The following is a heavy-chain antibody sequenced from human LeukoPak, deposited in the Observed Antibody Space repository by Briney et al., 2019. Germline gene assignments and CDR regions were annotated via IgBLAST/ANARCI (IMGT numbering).Heavy chain of an antibody. CDR3: ARALRAVAGTDWFDP. J-gene: IGHJ5*02. V-gene: IGHV1-18*01. D-gene: IGHD6-19*01. Sequence: GASVKVSCKASGYTFTSYGISWVRQAPGQGLEWMGWISAYNGNTNYAQKLQGRVTMTTDTSTSTAYMELRSLRSDDTAVYYCARALRAVAGTDWFDPWGQGTLVTVSS. CDR1: GYTFTSYG. CDR2: ISAYNGNT.